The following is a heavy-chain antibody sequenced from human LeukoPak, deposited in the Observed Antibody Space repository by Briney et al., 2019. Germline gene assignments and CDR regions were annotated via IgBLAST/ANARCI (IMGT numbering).Heavy chain of an antibody. CDR3: ARDGIFGVVIIPYYMDV. Sequence: PGGSLRLSCAASGFTFSSYSMNWVRQAPGKGLEWVSSISSSSSYIYYADSVKGRFTISRDNAKNSLYLQMNSLRAEDTAVYYCARDGIFGVVIIPYYMDVWGKGTTVTVSS. CDR1: GFTFSSYS. J-gene: IGHJ6*03. D-gene: IGHD3-3*01. CDR2: ISSSSSYI. V-gene: IGHV3-21*01.